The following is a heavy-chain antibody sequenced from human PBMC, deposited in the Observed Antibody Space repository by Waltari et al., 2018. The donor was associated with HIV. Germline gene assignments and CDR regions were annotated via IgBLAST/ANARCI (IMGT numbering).Heavy chain of an antibody. CDR2: IYPDDTT. CDR1: NFSICNRP. CDR3: ATGVRYYGP. Sequence: EVLLTESGGQLIQPGGSLGVPFVASNFSICNRPVTWVRQAQGGPLECVAGIYPDDTTHYADSVRGRFTISRVRSRTSVLLQMNGLFADDTAVYYCATGVRYYGPWGQGTRVTVSS. V-gene: IGHV3-53*01. D-gene: IGHD3-16*01. J-gene: IGHJ5*02.